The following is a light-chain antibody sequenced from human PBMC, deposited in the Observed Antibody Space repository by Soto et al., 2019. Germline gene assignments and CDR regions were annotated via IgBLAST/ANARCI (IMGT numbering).Light chain of an antibody. J-gene: IGLJ1*01. CDR2: EVS. CDR3: SSYTISSIDYG. Sequence: QSALTQPASVSGSPGQSITISCTGTSRDVGGYNSVSWYQQHPGKAPKLMIYEVSNRPSGVSNGFSGSKSGNTASLTISGLQAEEDADYYCSSYTISSIDYGFGTGTKLTVL. CDR1: SRDVGGYNS. V-gene: IGLV2-14*01.